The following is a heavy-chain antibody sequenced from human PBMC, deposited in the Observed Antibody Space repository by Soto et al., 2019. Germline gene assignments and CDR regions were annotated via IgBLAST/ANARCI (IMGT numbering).Heavy chain of an antibody. CDR2: ISYDGSNK. V-gene: IGHV3-30*18. J-gene: IGHJ6*02. D-gene: IGHD5-12*01. CDR1: GFTFSSYG. Sequence: GGSLRLSCAASGFTFSSYGMHWVRQAPGKGLEWVAVISYDGSNKYYADSVKGRFTISRDNSKNTLYLQMNSLRAEDTAVYYCAKDMIVATTTSYYYYGMDVWGQGTTVTVSS. CDR3: AKDMIVATTTSYYYYGMDV.